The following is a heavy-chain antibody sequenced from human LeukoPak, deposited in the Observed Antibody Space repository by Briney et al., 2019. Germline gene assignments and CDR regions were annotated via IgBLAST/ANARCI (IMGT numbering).Heavy chain of an antibody. D-gene: IGHD6-19*01. CDR1: GFTLSDYW. J-gene: IGHJ4*02. V-gene: IGHV3-7*01. CDR3: AREVWKWLL. CDR2: IKQDGSEK. Sequence: SGGSLRLSCAVSGFTLSDYWMSWVRQAPGKGLEWVANIKQDGSEKYYVDSVKGRFTVSRDNAKNSLYLQMNSLRAEDTAVYYCAREVWKWLLWGQGTLVTVSS.